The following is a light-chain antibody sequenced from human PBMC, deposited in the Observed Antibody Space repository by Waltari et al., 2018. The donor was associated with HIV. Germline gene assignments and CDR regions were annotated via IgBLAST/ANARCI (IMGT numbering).Light chain of an antibody. V-gene: IGKV3-11*01. CDR2: DAS. CDR3: QQGSGWPPAFS. J-gene: IGKJ4*01. CDR1: QSISGA. Sequence: LTQSTATVSLSPGESANLSCRASQSISGAVAWYQQKPGQAPRLLIYDASRRYTGIPARFRGSGSGTDFTLTISSLEPEDFGIYYCQQGSGWPPAFSFGGGTRVDIK.